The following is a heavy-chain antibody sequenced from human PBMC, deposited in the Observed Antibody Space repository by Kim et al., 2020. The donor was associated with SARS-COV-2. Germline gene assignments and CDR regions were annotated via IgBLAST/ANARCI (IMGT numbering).Heavy chain of an antibody. CDR3: ARVPYYYGSAPLDDY. V-gene: IGHV3-30-3*01. Sequence: GGSLRLSCAASGFTFSSYAMHWVRQAPGKGLEWVAVISYDGSNKYYADSVKGRFTISRDNSKNTLYLQMNSLRAEDTAVYYCARVPYYYGSAPLDDYWGQGTLVTVSS. CDR1: GFTFSSYA. J-gene: IGHJ4*02. D-gene: IGHD3-10*01. CDR2: ISYDGSNK.